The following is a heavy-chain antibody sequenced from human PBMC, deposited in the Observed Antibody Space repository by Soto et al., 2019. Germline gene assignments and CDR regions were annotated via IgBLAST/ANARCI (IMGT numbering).Heavy chain of an antibody. V-gene: IGHV3-66*01. J-gene: IGHJ6*02. D-gene: IGHD2-2*01. CDR2: IFSDGST. Sequence: PGGSLRLSCAAFGFTVSNNYMSWVRQAPGKGLEWISVIFSDGSTYYADSVKGRFTISRDNSKNTLYLQMNSLRAEDTAVYYCAKERIGVVVPAAMDVWGQGTTVTVSS. CDR1: GFTVSNNY. CDR3: AKERIGVVVPAAMDV.